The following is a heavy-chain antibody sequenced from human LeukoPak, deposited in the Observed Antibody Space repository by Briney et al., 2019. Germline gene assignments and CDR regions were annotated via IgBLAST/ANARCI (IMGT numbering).Heavy chain of an antibody. V-gene: IGHV4-34*01. CDR1: GGSFSGYY. CDR3: AKRGTYYYDSSGYR. D-gene: IGHD3-22*01. CDR2: INHSGST. J-gene: IGHJ4*02. Sequence: SETLSLTCAVYGGSFSGYYWSWIRQPPGKGLEWIGEINHSGSTNYNPSLKSRVTISVDTSKNQFSLKLSSVTAADTAVYYCAKRGTYYYDSSGYRWGQGTLVTVSS.